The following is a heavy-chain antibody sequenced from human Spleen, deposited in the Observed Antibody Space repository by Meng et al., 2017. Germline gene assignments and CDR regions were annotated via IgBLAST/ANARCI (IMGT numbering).Heavy chain of an antibody. J-gene: IGHJ4*02. CDR2: IYPGDSET. CDR1: GYSFTSYW. Sequence: KVSCKGSGYSFTSYWIGWVRQMPGKGLEWMGTIYPGDSETRYGPSLQGHVTISADTSTTTAYLQWSSLKASDTAMYYCARSSGVWGFFFDFWGQGTLVTVSS. D-gene: IGHD3-10*01. CDR3: ARSSGVWGFFFDF. V-gene: IGHV5-51*01.